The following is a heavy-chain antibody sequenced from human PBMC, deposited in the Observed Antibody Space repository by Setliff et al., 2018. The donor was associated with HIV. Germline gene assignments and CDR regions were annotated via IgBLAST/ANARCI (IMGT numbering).Heavy chain of an antibody. Sequence: SVKVFCKTSRGTFNTFAFSWVRQAPGQGLEWMGGIIPILNTPNYAQKFKGKITINADKSTTTVYMELSSLRFDDTAIFYCAREGGAYGGDHHFDHWGPGTPVTVSS. CDR2: IIPILNTP. J-gene: IGHJ5*02. D-gene: IGHD2-21*01. CDR3: AREGGAYGGDHHFDH. V-gene: IGHV1-69*10. CDR1: RGTFNTFA.